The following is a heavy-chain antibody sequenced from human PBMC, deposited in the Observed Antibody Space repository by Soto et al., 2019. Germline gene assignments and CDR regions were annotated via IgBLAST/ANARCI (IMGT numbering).Heavy chain of an antibody. J-gene: IGHJ6*02. V-gene: IGHV1-2*04. Sequence: ASVKVSCKASGYTFTGYYMHWVRQAPGQGLEWMGWINPNSGGTNYAQKFQGWVTMTRDTSISTAYMELSRLRSDDTAVYYCARSRDEAVAGDGTDYYYYGMDVWGQGTTVTVSS. CDR2: INPNSGGT. CDR3: ARSRDEAVAGDGTDYYYYGMDV. D-gene: IGHD6-19*01. CDR1: GYTFTGYY.